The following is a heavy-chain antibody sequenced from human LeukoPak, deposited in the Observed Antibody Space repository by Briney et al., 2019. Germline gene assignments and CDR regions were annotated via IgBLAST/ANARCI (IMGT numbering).Heavy chain of an antibody. CDR2: ISSSGSTI. V-gene: IGHV3-11*04. Sequence: AGGSLRLSCAASGFTFSDYYMSWIRQAPGKGLEWVSYISSSGSTIYYADSVKGRFTISRDNAKGSLYLQMNSLRAEDTAVYYCASRVTGTAEYWYFDLWGRGTLVTVSS. CDR3: ASRVTGTAEYWYFDL. J-gene: IGHJ2*01. D-gene: IGHD1-1*01. CDR1: GFTFSDYY.